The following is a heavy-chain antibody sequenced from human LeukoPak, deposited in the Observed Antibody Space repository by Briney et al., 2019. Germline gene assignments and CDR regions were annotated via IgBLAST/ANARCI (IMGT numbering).Heavy chain of an antibody. J-gene: IGHJ6*02. V-gene: IGHV3-33*01. CDR1: GFTFSSYG. D-gene: IGHD3-10*01. CDR3: ARDLDTMVRGVIGSYYYYYGMDV. CDR2: IWYDGSNK. Sequence: PGGSLRLSCAASGFTFSSYGMHWVRQAPGKGLEWVAVIWYDGSNKYYADSVKGRFTISRDNSKNTLYLQMNSLRAEDTAVYYCARDLDTMVRGVIGSYYYYYGMDVWGQGTTVTVSS.